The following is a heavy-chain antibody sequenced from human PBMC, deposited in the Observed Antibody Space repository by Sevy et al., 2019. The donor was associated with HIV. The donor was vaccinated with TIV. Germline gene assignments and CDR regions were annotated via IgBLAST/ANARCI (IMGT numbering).Heavy chain of an antibody. Sequence: SGPTLVKPTETLTLTCTVSGFSLSNARMGVSWIRQPPGKARECLAHIFSNDEKFYSTSLKSRLTISKDTSKSQVVLTMTNMDPMDTATYSCARIRAGPIDYWGQGTLVTVSS. CDR2: IFSNDEK. V-gene: IGHV2-26*01. CDR3: ARIRAGPIDY. J-gene: IGHJ4*02. CDR1: GFSLSNARMG.